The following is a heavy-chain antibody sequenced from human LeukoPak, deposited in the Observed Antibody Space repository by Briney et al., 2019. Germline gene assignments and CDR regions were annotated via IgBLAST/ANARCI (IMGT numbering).Heavy chain of an antibody. CDR1: GGSISSYS. J-gene: IGHJ5*02. CDR3: ARSIDWFDP. CDR2: IFYSGST. Sequence: SETLSLTCTVSGGSISSYSWSWIRQPPGKVLEWIGYIFYSGSTNYNPSPKSRVTKSVDTSKNQFSLKLSSVTAADTAVYYCARSIDWFDPWGQGTLVTVSS. V-gene: IGHV4-59*01.